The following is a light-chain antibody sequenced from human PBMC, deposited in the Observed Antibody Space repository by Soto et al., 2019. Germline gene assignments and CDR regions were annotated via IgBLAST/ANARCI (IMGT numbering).Light chain of an antibody. CDR1: QRVRDN. J-gene: IGKJ2*01. CDR2: RAS. V-gene: IGKV3-15*01. Sequence: EILLTQSPGTLAVSPGEVATLSCRASQRVRDNLAWYQQKPGQAPRLLIYRASTRATGVPARFSGSGSGTEFTLTISSLQSEDVSVYFCQHYNFWPHSFGQGTKVEIK. CDR3: QHYNFWPHS.